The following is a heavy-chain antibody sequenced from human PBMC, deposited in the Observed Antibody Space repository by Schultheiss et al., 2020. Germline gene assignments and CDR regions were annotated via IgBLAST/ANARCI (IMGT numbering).Heavy chain of an antibody. J-gene: IGHJ5*02. CDR3: ARDRATVTSNWFDP. V-gene: IGHV4-39*02. CDR2: IYYSGST. CDR1: GGSISSSSYY. D-gene: IGHD4-17*01. Sequence: SETLSLTCTVSGGSISSSSYYWGWIRQPPGKGLEWIGSIYYSGSTYYNPSLKSRVTISVDTSKNQFSLKLSSVTAADTAVYYCARDRATVTSNWFDPWGQGTLVTVSS.